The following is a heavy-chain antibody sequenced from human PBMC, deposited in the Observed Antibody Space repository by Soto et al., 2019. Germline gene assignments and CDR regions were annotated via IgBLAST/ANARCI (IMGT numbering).Heavy chain of an antibody. V-gene: IGHV1-18*04. CDR2: ISAYHNNT. CDR3: ARLRVSLVVLDY. CDR1: NYTFTSHG. D-gene: IGHD2-15*01. J-gene: IGHJ4*02. Sequence: AASVKVSCKASNYTFTSHGIRWVRQAPGQGLEWMGRISAYHNNTNYAQKLRGRVTMTTDTPTSTAYMELRSLRSDDTAVYYCARLRVSLVVLDYWGQGTLVTVSS.